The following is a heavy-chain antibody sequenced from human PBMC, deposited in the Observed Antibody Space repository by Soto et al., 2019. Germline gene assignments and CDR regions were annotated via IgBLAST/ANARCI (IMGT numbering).Heavy chain of an antibody. D-gene: IGHD3-22*01. CDR1: GYSFTNYW. J-gene: IGHJ6*02. CDR3: ARLRSGYYDSSGNYYYYGMDV. V-gene: IGHV5-51*01. Sequence: GESLKISCNGSGYSFTNYWIGWVRQMPGKGLEWMGIIYPGDSDTRHSPSFQGQVTISADKSISTAYLQWSSLKASDTAMYHCARLRSGYYDSSGNYYYYGMDVWGQGTTVTVSS. CDR2: IYPGDSDT.